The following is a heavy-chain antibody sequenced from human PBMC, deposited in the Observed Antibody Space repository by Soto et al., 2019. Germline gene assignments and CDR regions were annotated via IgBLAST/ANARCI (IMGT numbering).Heavy chain of an antibody. Sequence: ASVKVSCKASGFTFTGHYIHWVRQAPGQGLEWMGWINAYNGNTNYAQKLQGRLTMTTDTSTSTAYMELRSLRSDDTAVYYCARVGAESLDCSGGSCYYYWGQGTLVTVSS. J-gene: IGHJ4*02. CDR2: INAYNGNT. V-gene: IGHV1-18*04. CDR3: ARVGAESLDCSGGSCYYY. CDR1: GFTFTGHY. D-gene: IGHD2-15*01.